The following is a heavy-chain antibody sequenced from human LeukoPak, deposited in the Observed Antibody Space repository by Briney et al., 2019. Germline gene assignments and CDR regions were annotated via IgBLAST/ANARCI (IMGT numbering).Heavy chain of an antibody. CDR2: IHTSGIT. CDR3: VRGGSAAAAVFDY. D-gene: IGHD6-13*01. Sequence: PSETLSLTCTAFGGAFRGYDWSWFRQPAGKGLEWIGHIHTSGITNYNLSLTSRVSMSVDTSKNPFSLKLTSVNAAHTAVYYCVRGGSAAAAVFDYGAQGTLVIVSS. CDR1: GGAFRGYD. J-gene: IGHJ4*02. V-gene: IGHV4-4*07.